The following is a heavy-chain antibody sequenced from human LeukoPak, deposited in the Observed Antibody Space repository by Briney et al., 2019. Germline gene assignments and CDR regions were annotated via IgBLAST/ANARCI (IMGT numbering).Heavy chain of an antibody. CDR1: GYTFTGYY. D-gene: IGHD7-27*01. J-gene: IGHJ4*02. CDR3: AREGQLGIHYFDY. Sequence: ASVKVSCKASGYTFTGYYMHWVRQAPGQGLEWMGWINPNSGATHYVQKFQGRVTMARDTSISTAYMELSRLTSDDTAMYYCAREGQLGIHYFDYWGQGTLVTVSS. V-gene: IGHV1-2*02. CDR2: INPNSGAT.